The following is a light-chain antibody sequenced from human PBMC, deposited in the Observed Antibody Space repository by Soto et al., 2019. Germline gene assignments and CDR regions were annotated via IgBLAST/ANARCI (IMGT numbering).Light chain of an antibody. CDR3: QVWDSSSDPWV. J-gene: IGLJ3*02. CDR2: YDS. Sequence: SYELTQPPSVSGAPGKTASITCWGTNIGSKSVHWYQQKPGQAPVLVIYYDSDRPSGIPERFSGSNSGNTATLTISRVEAGDEADYYCQVWDSSSDPWVFGGGTKLTVL. CDR1: NIGSKS. V-gene: IGLV3-21*04.